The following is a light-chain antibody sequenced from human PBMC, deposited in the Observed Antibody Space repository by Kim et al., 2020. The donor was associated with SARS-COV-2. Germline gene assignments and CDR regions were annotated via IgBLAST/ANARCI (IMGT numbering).Light chain of an antibody. Sequence: QSALTQPASVSGSPGQSITISCTGTSSDLGGYSYVSWYQQHPGKAPKLMIYDVSNRPSGVSNRFSVSKSGNTASLTISGLQAEDEADYYCSSYTSSSTLYVFGTGTKVTVL. CDR3: SSYTSSSTLYV. J-gene: IGLJ1*01. V-gene: IGLV2-14*03. CDR2: DVS. CDR1: SSDLGGYSY.